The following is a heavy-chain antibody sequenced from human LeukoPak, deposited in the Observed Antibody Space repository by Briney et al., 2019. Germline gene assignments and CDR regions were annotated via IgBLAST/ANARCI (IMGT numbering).Heavy chain of an antibody. Sequence: SGPTLLSPTQTLTVTCTIYGFSLSTSGVGVGWIRQPPGKALEWLALVYWNDDKRYSPSLESRLTITKDTSKNQVVLTMTNMDPVDTGTYYCACRSTQYFFDYWDQGTLVTVSS. CDR3: ACRSTQYFFDY. D-gene: IGHD2/OR15-2a*01. CDR2: VYWNDDK. V-gene: IGHV2-5*01. J-gene: IGHJ4*02. CDR1: GFSLSTSGVG.